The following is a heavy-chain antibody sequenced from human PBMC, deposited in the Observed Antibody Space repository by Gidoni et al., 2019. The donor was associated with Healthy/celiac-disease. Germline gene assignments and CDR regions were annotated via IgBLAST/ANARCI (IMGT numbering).Heavy chain of an antibody. J-gene: IGHJ6*02. D-gene: IGHD2-2*01. Sequence: EVQLVESGGGLVKHGGSLRLSCAASGFTFSSYSMNWVRQAPGKGLEWVSSISSSSSYIYYADSVKGRFTISRDNAKNSLYLQMNSLRAEDTAVYYCARDVVVPAAMDYYYGMDVWGQGTTVTVSS. CDR3: ARDVVVPAAMDYYYGMDV. CDR2: ISSSSSYI. CDR1: GFTFSSYS. V-gene: IGHV3-21*01.